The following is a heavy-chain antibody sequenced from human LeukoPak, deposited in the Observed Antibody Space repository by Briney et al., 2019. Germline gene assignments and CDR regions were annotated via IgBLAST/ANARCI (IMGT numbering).Heavy chain of an antibody. CDR3: ARDSKARNYYDSSGGPYYFDY. V-gene: IGHV1-46*01. CDR2: INPSGGST. Sequence: ASVKVSCKASGYTFTSYYMHWVRQAHGQGLEWMGIINPSGGSTSYAQKFHGRVTMTRDTSTSTVYMELSSLRSEDTAVYYCARDSKARNYYDSSGGPYYFDYWGQGTLVTVSS. J-gene: IGHJ4*02. CDR1: GYTFTSYY. D-gene: IGHD3-22*01.